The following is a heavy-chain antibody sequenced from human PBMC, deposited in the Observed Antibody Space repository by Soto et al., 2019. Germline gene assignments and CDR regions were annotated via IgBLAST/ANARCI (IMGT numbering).Heavy chain of an antibody. J-gene: IGHJ6*02. CDR1: GYTFTSYD. V-gene: IGHV1-8*01. Sequence: QVQLVQSGAEVKKPGASVKVSCKASGYTFTSYDINWVRQATGQGLEWMGWMNPNSGNTGYAQKFQGRVTMTSNTSISTAYMERSSLRYEDTDVYYCARWPDGYYYYGMDVWGQGTTVTVSS. CDR2: MNPNSGNT. CDR3: ARWPDGYYYYGMDV.